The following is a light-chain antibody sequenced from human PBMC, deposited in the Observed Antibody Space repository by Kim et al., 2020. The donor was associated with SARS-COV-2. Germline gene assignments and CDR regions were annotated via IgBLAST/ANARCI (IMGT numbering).Light chain of an antibody. CDR2: RNN. CDR1: RSNIVSNY. J-gene: IGLJ2*01. Sequence: GQEVAISCSGSRSNIVSNYVYWFRHLPGTAPKLLIYRNNQRPSGVPDRFSGSKSGTSASLATSGLRSEDEADYYCAAWDDSLSGVVLGGGT. CDR3: AAWDDSLSGVV. V-gene: IGLV1-47*01.